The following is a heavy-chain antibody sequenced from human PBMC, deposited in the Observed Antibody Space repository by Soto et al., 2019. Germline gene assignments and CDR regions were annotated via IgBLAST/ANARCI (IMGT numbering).Heavy chain of an antibody. D-gene: IGHD6-13*01. Sequence: EGQLLESGGGLLQPGGSLRLSCAASGFTFSSYAMSWVRQAPGKGLEWVSAFSGSGGHTYYADSVKGRFTIYRDNTKNTLYLQMNSLRAEDTAVYYCAKGGSWPSYGMDVWGQGTTVTVSS. CDR3: AKGGSWPSYGMDV. CDR2: FSGSGGHT. V-gene: IGHV3-23*01. CDR1: GFTFSSYA. J-gene: IGHJ6*02.